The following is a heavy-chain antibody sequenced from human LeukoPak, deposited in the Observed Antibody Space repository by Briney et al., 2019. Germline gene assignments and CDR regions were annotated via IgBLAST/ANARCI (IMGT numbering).Heavy chain of an antibody. CDR1: GFTFSSYG. CDR3: AKGYYDRSGYATADY. V-gene: IGHV3-30*02. Sequence: GGSLRLSCAASGFTFSSYGMHWVRQAPGKGLEWVAFIRYDGSNKYYADSVKGRFTISRDNSKNTLYLQMNSLRAEDTAVYYCAKGYYDRSGYATADYWGQGTLVTVSS. J-gene: IGHJ4*02. D-gene: IGHD3-22*01. CDR2: IRYDGSNK.